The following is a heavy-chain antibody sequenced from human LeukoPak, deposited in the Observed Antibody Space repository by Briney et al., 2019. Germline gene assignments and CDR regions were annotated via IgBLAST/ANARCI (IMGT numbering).Heavy chain of an antibody. Sequence: QAGGSLRLSCAASGFTFSSYEMNWVRQAPGKGLEWVSYISSSGSTLYYADSVKGRFTISRDNAKNSLYLQMNSLRAEDTAVYYCARGHHYYDSSAYYYWGQGTLVTVSS. V-gene: IGHV3-48*03. CDR1: GFTFSSYE. J-gene: IGHJ4*02. CDR3: ARGHHYYDSSAYYY. D-gene: IGHD3-22*01. CDR2: ISSSGSTL.